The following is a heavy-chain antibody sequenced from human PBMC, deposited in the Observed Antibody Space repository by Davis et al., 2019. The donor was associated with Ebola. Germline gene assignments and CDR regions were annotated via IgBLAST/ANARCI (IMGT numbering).Heavy chain of an antibody. CDR3: AASAGTVGKFDY. V-gene: IGHV1-58*02. CDR2: IVLGSGNT. CDR1: GFTFSGSA. D-gene: IGHD1-14*01. Sequence: MPGGSLRLSCKASGFTFSGSAMQWVRQARGQGLEWMGWIVLGSGNTNYAQKFQGRVTITRDMSTSTSYLDLSNLRSEDTAVYYCAASAGTVGKFDYWGQGTLVTVSS. J-gene: IGHJ4*01.